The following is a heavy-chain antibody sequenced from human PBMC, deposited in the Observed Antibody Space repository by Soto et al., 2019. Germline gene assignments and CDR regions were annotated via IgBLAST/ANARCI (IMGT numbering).Heavy chain of an antibody. CDR2: ISAYNGNT. D-gene: IGHD3-3*01. CDR1: GYTFTSYC. Sequence: ASVKVSCKASGYTFTSYCISWVRQAPGQGLEWMGWISAYNGNTNYAQKLQGRVTMTTDTSTSTAYMELRSLRSDDTAVYYCARDPYDFWSGYPRPWGQGTLVTVSS. V-gene: IGHV1-18*04. CDR3: ARDPYDFWSGYPRP. J-gene: IGHJ5*02.